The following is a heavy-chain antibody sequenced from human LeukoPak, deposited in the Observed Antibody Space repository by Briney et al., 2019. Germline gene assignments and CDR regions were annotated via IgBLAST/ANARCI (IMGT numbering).Heavy chain of an antibody. V-gene: IGHV4-38-2*02. CDR1: GYSISSGYY. D-gene: IGHD3-22*01. Sequence: SETLSLTCTVSGYSISSGYYWGWIRQPPGKGLEWIGSIYHSGSTYYNPSLKSRVTISVDTSKNQFSLKLSSVTAADTAVYYCAREANYYDSSGYAFDIWGQGTMVTVSS. CDR3: AREANYYDSSGYAFDI. J-gene: IGHJ3*02. CDR2: IYHSGST.